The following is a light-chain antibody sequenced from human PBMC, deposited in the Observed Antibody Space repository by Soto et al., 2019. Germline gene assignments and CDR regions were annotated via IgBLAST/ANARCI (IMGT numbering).Light chain of an antibody. CDR2: GAS. CDR1: QSVSSNY. J-gene: IGKJ4*01. CDR3: QQHGDSLT. V-gene: IGKV3-20*01. Sequence: EIVLKQSPATLSLSQGGRATLSCRASQSVSSNYLGWYQQKPGQAPRLLMDGASSRATGIPDRFSGSGSGTDFTLTISRLEPEDFAVYYCQQHGDSLTFGGGTK.